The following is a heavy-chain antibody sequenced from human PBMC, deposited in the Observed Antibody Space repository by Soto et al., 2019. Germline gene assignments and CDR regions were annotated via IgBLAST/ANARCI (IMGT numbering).Heavy chain of an antibody. CDR3: AKKAWNYEFDY. CDR1: GFTFSSYG. J-gene: IGHJ4*02. V-gene: IGHV3-30*18. D-gene: IGHD1-7*01. Sequence: GGSLRLSCAASGFTFSSYGMHWVRQAPGKGLEWVAVISYDGSNKYYADSVKGRFTISRDNSKNTLYLQMNSLRAEDTAVYYCAKKAWNYEFDYWGQGTLVTVSS. CDR2: ISYDGSNK.